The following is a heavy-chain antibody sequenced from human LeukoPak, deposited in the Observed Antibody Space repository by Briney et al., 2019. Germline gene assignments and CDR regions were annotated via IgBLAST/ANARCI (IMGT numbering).Heavy chain of an antibody. D-gene: IGHD2-2*01. CDR3: ARPECSSTRCYLYFQH. CDR1: GYSFFTYW. J-gene: IGHJ1*01. CDR2: IYPADSQT. Sequence: LGESLKISCKASGYSFFTYWIGWVRQMPGKGLEWMGIIYPADSQTRYSPSFQGQVTISADKSISTAYLQWSSLKASDTAIYYCARPECSSTRCYLYFQHWGQGTLVTVSS. V-gene: IGHV5-51*01.